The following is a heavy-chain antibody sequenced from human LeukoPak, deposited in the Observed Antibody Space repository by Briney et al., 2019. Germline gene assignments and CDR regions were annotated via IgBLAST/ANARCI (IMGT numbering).Heavy chain of an antibody. V-gene: IGHV4-30-4*08. J-gene: IGHJ5*02. D-gene: IGHD3-10*02. Sequence: WIRQPPGKGLEWIGYIYYSGSTYYNPSLKSRVTISVDTSKNQFSLKLSSVTAADTAVYYCARRSITMFESNWFDPWGQGTLVTVSS. CDR3: ARRSITMFESNWFDP. CDR2: IYYSGST.